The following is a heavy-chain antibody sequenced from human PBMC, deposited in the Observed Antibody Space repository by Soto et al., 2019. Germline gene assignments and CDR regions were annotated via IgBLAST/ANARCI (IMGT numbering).Heavy chain of an antibody. Sequence: QLVESGGGLVQPGRSLRLSCAASGFTFDDYAVHWVRQPPGKGLEWVAGISWNSKFIDYADSVKGRFTISRDNAKNSLFLLMDSLRPEDTAFYYCAQAVDWYFDVWGRGTLVSVSS. J-gene: IGHJ2*01. CDR1: GFTFDDYA. CDR2: ISWNSKFI. V-gene: IGHV3-9*01. CDR3: AQAVDWYFDV. D-gene: IGHD6-19*01.